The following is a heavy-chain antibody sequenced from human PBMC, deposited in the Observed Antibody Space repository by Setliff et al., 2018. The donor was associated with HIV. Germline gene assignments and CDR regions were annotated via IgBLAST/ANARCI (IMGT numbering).Heavy chain of an antibody. Sequence: PSETLSLTCTVSGGSISSGSYYWRWIRQHAGKGLEWIGHIYTSGSTNYNPSLKSRVTISVDTSKNQFSLKLSSVTAADTAVYYCARAGAATRKAFDIWGQGTMVTVSS. CDR2: IYTSGST. CDR1: GGSISSGSYY. J-gene: IGHJ3*02. CDR3: ARAGAATRKAFDI. D-gene: IGHD2-15*01. V-gene: IGHV4-61*09.